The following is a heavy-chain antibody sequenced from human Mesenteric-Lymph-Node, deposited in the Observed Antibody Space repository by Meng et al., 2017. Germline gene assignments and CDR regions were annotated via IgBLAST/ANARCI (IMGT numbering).Heavy chain of an antibody. D-gene: IGHD6-13*01. Sequence: SLKISCRGSGNSFSTYWIGWVRQMPGKGLEWMGIIYPGDSDTRYSPSFQGQVTISADKSISTAYLQWSSLKASDTAMYYCARSAAALVPDYWGQGTLVTVSS. CDR1: GNSFSTYW. J-gene: IGHJ4*02. CDR2: IYPGDSDT. CDR3: ARSAAALVPDY. V-gene: IGHV5-51*01.